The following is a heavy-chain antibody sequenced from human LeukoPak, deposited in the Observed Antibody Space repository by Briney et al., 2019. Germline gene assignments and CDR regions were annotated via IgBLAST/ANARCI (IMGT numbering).Heavy chain of an antibody. D-gene: IGHD4-23*01. CDR1: GGSFSGYY. J-gene: IGHJ4*02. CDR3: ARDIGGNSPPPTM. V-gene: IGHV4-34*01. Sequence: SETLSLTCAVYGGSFSGYYWSWIRQPPGKGLEWIGSIYYSGSTYYNPSLKSRVTISVDTSKNQFSLNLSSVTAADTAVYYCARDIGGNSPPPTMWGQGTLVTVSS. CDR2: IYYSGST.